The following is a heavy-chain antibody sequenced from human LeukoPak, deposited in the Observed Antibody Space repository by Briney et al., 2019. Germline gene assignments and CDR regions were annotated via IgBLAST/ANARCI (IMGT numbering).Heavy chain of an antibody. D-gene: IGHD3-10*01. Sequence: ASVKVSCKASGYTSTGYYMHWVRQAPGQGLEWMGWINPNSGGTNYAQKFQGRVTMTRDTSISTAYMELSRLRSDDTAVYYCAPTKDMVRGVLPFDYWGQGTLVTVSS. V-gene: IGHV1-2*02. J-gene: IGHJ4*02. CDR1: GYTSTGYY. CDR2: INPNSGGT. CDR3: APTKDMVRGVLPFDY.